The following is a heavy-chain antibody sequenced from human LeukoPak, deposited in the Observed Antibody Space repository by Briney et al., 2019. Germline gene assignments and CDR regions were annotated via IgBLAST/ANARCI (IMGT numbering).Heavy chain of an antibody. CDR3: ARDPLIYYDSSGRSFDI. J-gene: IGHJ3*02. D-gene: IGHD3-22*01. CDR1: GYTFTSYG. V-gene: IGHV1-18*01. CDR2: ISAYNGNT. Sequence: ASVKVSCKASGYTFTSYGISWVRQAPGQGLEWMGWISAYNGNTNYAQKLQGRVTMTTDTSTSTAYMELRSLRSDDTAVYYCARDPLIYYDSSGRSFDIWGQGTMVTVSS.